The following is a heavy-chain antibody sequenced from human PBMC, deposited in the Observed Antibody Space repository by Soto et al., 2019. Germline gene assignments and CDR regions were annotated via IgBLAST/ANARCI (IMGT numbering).Heavy chain of an antibody. D-gene: IGHD3-3*01. CDR3: ARDRSITIFGVVMNIFDY. V-gene: IGHV1-46*01. CDR2: INPSGGST. CDR1: GYTFTSYY. J-gene: IGHJ4*02. Sequence: ASVKVSCKASGYTFTSYYMHWVRQAPGQGLEWMGIINPSGGSTSYAQKFQGRVTMTRDTSTSTVYMELSSLRSEDTAVYYCARDRSITIFGVVMNIFDYWGQGILVTVSS.